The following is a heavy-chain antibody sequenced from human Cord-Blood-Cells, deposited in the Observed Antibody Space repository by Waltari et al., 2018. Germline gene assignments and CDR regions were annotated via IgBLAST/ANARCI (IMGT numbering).Heavy chain of an antibody. CDR3: ARDYGSGSYDAFDI. CDR1: GYTLTSDG. Sequence: QVQLAQSGAEGKKPGASVKVSGKASGYTLTSDGISWVRQAPGQGPEWMGWNSAYNGNTNYAQKLQGRVTMTTDTSTSTAYMELRSLRSDDTAVYYCARDYGSGSYDAFDIWGQGTMVTVSS. CDR2: NSAYNGNT. D-gene: IGHD3-10*01. J-gene: IGHJ3*02. V-gene: IGHV1-18*01.